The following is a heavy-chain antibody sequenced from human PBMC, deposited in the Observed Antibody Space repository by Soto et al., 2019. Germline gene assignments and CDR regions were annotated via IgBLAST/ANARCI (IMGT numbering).Heavy chain of an antibody. CDR1: GGSISSSNW. CDR2: IYHSGST. Sequence: SETLSLTCAVSGGSISSSNWWSWVRQPPGKGLEWIGEIYHSGSTNYNPSLKSRVTISVDKSKNQFSLKLSSVTAADTAVYCCAAVNSSWYGVGYYYGMDVWGQGTTVTVSS. CDR3: AAVNSSWYGVGYYYGMDV. D-gene: IGHD6-13*01. J-gene: IGHJ6*02. V-gene: IGHV4-4*01.